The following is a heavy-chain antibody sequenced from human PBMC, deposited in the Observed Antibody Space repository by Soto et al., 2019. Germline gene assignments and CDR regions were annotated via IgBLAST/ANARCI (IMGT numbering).Heavy chain of an antibody. CDR3: ARVRYYGSGSNLDI. Sequence: GSLRLSCAASGFTFSSYWMSWVRQAPGKGLEWVSYISSSSSTIYYADSVKGRFTISRDNAKNSLYLQMNSLRAEDTAVYYCARVRYYGSGSNLDIWGQGTMVTVSS. J-gene: IGHJ3*02. V-gene: IGHV3-48*01. CDR2: ISSSSSTI. CDR1: GFTFSSYW. D-gene: IGHD3-10*01.